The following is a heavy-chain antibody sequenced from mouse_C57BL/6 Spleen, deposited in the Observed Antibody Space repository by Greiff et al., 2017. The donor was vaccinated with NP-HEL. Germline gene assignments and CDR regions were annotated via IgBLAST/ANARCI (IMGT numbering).Heavy chain of an antibody. Sequence: VQLVESGPELVKPGASVKISCKASGYAFSSSWMNWVKQRPGKGLEWIGRIYPGDGDTNYNGKFKGKATLTADKSSSTAYMQLSSLTSEDSAVYFCARSGITTAWDYWGQGTSVTVSS. V-gene: IGHV1-82*01. CDR1: GYAFSSSW. CDR3: ARSGITTAWDY. D-gene: IGHD1-2*01. J-gene: IGHJ4*01. CDR2: IYPGDGDT.